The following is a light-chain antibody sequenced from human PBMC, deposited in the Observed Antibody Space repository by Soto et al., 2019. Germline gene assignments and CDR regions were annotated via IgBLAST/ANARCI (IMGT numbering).Light chain of an antibody. CDR2: EVS. J-gene: IGLJ1*01. Sequence: QSALTQPASASGSPGQSVTISCTGSSSDVGTYNYVSWYQQHPGRAPKLIIYEVSNRPSGISDRFSGSKSDNTASLTVSGLQAEDEADYYCSSYTSSSTLVFGSGTKLTVL. V-gene: IGLV2-14*01. CDR1: SSDVGTYNY. CDR3: SSYTSSSTLV.